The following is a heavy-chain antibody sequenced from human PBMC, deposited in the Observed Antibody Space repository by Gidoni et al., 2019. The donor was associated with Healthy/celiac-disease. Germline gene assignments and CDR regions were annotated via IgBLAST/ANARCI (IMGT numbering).Heavy chain of an antibody. CDR1: GFTFSSYA. J-gene: IGHJ3*02. D-gene: IGHD2-21*01. CDR3: AKDQGPSILWGIDAFDI. CDR2: ISGSGGST. V-gene: IGHV3-23*01. Sequence: EVQRLESGGGLVQPGGSLRLSCAASGFTFSSYAMSWVRQAPGKGLEWVSAISGSGGSTYYADSVKGRFTISRDNSKNTLYLQMNSLRAEDTAVYYCAKDQGPSILWGIDAFDIWGQGTMVTVSS.